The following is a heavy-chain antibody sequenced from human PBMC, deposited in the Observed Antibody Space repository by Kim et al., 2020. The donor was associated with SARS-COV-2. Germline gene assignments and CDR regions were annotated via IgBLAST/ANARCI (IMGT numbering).Heavy chain of an antibody. Sequence: SETLSLTCTVSDGSVSSNIHYWSWIRQPPGKGLEYIGYLFHTGSTHSNPSLRGRVTLSVDTSKNQFSLNLRSVTAADAAVYYCARMKGSRLLFDYWGQGT. CDR3: ARMKGSRLLFDY. D-gene: IGHD4-17*01. CDR1: DGSVSSNIHY. J-gene: IGHJ4*02. CDR2: LFHTGST. V-gene: IGHV4-61*01.